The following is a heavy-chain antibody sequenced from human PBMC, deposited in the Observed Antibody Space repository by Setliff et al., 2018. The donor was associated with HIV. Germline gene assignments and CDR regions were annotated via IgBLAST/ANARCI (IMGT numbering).Heavy chain of an antibody. J-gene: IGHJ6*02. V-gene: IGHV4-34*01. CDR3: ARRGDFFYYAMDV. CDR2: VNHNGNI. Sequence: SETLSLTCTLNGVPLSDYYWNWIRQSPGKGLEWIVEVNHNGNINYNPSLKSRVTVSVDTSKTQYSLKMISVTAADAAMYYCARRGDFFYYAMDVWGQGTTVTVSS. CDR1: GVPLSDYY.